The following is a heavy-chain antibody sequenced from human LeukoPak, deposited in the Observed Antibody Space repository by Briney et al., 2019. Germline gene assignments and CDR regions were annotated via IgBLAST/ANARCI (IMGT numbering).Heavy chain of an antibody. CDR2: ISWNSGSI. D-gene: IGHD3-10*01. J-gene: IGHJ4*02. CDR3: AKDIYGSGTWYFGY. CDR1: GFTFDDYA. V-gene: IGHV3-9*01. Sequence: GGSLRLSCAASGFTFDDYAMHWVRQAPGKGLEWVSGISWNSGSIGYADSVKGRFTISRDNAKNSLYLQMNSLRAEDTALYYCAKDIYGSGTWYFGYWGQGTLVTVSS.